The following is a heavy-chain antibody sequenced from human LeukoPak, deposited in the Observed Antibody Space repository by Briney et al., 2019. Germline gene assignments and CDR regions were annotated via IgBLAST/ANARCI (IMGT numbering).Heavy chain of an antibody. V-gene: IGHV3-11*01. CDR2: ISSSGSTI. D-gene: IGHD5-24*01. Sequence: GGSLRLSCAASGFTFSDYYMSWIRQAPGKGLEWVSYISSSGSTIYYADSVKGRFTISRDNAKNSLYLQMDSLRAEDTAVYYCAREERWLQFGFDYWGQGTLVTVSS. CDR3: AREERWLQFGFDY. CDR1: GFTFSDYY. J-gene: IGHJ4*02.